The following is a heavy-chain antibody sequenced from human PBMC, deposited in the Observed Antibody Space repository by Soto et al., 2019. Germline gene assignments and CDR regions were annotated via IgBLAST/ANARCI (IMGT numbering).Heavy chain of an antibody. Sequence: QVQLVESGGGVVQPGRSLRLSCAASGFTFSSNAMHWVRQAPGKGLEWVAVISSDGNNEYYAESVKGRLTISRDNSQNTLYLHMNTLRLDDTAVYYCARDGALASSQYFSDYFCFGMDVWGQGTTVTVSS. V-gene: IGHV3-30-3*01. CDR2: ISSDGNNE. CDR3: ARDGALASSQYFSDYFCFGMDV. D-gene: IGHD3-9*01. J-gene: IGHJ6*02. CDR1: GFTFSSNA.